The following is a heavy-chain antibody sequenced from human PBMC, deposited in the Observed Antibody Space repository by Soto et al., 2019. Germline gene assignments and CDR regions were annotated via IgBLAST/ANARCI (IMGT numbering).Heavy chain of an antibody. Sequence: QVQLQESGPGLVKPSGTLSLTCAVSGDSVSSPYYWCWVRQPPGKGLEWIGEVFHTGTTSYNPSLSSRVTISMDKSINQSSLDLSSVTAPATAVYYWARSAGWYAINAWGPGTLVIVSS. D-gene: IGHD6-13*01. CDR2: VFHTGTT. CDR3: ARSAGWYAINA. J-gene: IGHJ5*02. CDR1: GDSVSSPYY. V-gene: IGHV4-4*02.